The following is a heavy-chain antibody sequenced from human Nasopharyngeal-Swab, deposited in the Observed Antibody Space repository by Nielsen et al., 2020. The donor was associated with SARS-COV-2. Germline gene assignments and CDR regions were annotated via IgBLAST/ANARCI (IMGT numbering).Heavy chain of an antibody. J-gene: IGHJ4*02. D-gene: IGHD6-19*01. Sequence: GESLKISCAASGCTFSSYEMNWVRQAPGKGLEWVSYISSSGSTIYYADSVKGRFTISRDNAKNSLYLQMNSLRAEDTAVYYCARDRPLGYSSGWYRFDYWGQGTLVTVSS. CDR1: GCTFSSYE. CDR3: ARDRPLGYSSGWYRFDY. V-gene: IGHV3-48*03. CDR2: ISSSGSTI.